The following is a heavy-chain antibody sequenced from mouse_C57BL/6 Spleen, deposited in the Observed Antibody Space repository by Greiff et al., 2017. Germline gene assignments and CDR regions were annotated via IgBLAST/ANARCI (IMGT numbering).Heavy chain of an antibody. CDR3: ASEGPDGRFAY. CDR2: IWGVGST. J-gene: IGHJ3*01. CDR1: GFSLTSYG. V-gene: IGHV2-6*01. D-gene: IGHD1-2*01. Sequence: VQGVESGPGLVAPSQSLSITCTVSGFSLTSYGVDWVRQSPGKGLEWLGVIWGVGSTNYNSALKSRLSISKDNSKSQVFLKMNSLQTDDTAMYYCASEGPDGRFAYWGQGTLVTVSA.